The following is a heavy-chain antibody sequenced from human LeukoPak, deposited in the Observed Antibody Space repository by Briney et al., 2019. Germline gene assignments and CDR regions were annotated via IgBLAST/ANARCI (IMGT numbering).Heavy chain of an antibody. D-gene: IGHD3-22*01. CDR3: ARDYRFDYDSSGYHDWYFDL. V-gene: IGHV4-59*01. Sequence: SSETLSLTCTVSGGSISSYYWSWIRQPPVKGLEWIGYIYYSGSINYNPSLKSRVTISVDTSKNQFSLKLSSVTAADTAVYYCARDYRFDYDSSGYHDWYFDLWGRGTLVTVSS. CDR1: GGSISSYY. J-gene: IGHJ2*01. CDR2: IYYSGSI.